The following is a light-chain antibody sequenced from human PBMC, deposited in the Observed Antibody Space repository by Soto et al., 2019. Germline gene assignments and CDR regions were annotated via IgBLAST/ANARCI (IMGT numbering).Light chain of an antibody. V-gene: IGKV4-1*01. CDR2: WAS. CDR3: QQYYSTPHT. Sequence: DIVMTQSPDSLAVSLGKRATINCKSSQSVLSRSNDKNYLAWYRQKPGQPPKLLIYWASTRESGVPDRVSGSGSGTDFTLTISSLQAEDVAVYYCQQYYSTPHTFGQGTKLEIK. CDR1: QSVLSRSNDKNY. J-gene: IGKJ2*01.